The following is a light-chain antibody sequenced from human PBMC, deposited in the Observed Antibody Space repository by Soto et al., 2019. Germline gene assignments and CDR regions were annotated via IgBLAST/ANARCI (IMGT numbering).Light chain of an antibody. CDR1: SSNIGAGYD. CDR3: QCYDGTLSGRVL. CDR2: SNN. J-gene: IGLJ2*01. V-gene: IGLV1-40*01. Sequence: QSVVTQPPSVSGAPGQRVTILCTGSSSNIGAGYDVHWYQQLPGTAPKLLIYSNNNRPSGVPDRFSGSKSGTSASLAITGLQAEDEADYYCQCYDGTLSGRVLFGGGTKLTVL.